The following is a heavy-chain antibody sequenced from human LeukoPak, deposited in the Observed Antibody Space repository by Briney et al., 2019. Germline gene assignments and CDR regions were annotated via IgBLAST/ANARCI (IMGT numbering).Heavy chain of an antibody. J-gene: IGHJ3*01. V-gene: IGHV3-23*01. D-gene: IGHD3-3*02. Sequence: PGGSLRLSCAASGFTFSSYAMSWVRQAPGKGLEWVSAISGSGGSTYYADSVKGRFTISRDDSKNTLFLQMNSLRAEDSATYYCAKDRENGNGIWDAFDVWGQGTVVAVSS. CDR2: ISGSGGST. CDR3: AKDRENGNGIWDAFDV. CDR1: GFTFSSYA.